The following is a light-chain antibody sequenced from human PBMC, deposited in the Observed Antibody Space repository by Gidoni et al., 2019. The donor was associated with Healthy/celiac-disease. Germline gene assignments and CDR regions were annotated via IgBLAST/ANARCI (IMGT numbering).Light chain of an antibody. J-gene: IGLJ1*01. CDR2: GNS. CDR3: QSYDSSLSGSYV. Sequence: QSVLSQPPSVSGAPGQRGTISCTGSSSNIGAGYDVHWYQQLPGTAPKLLIYGNSIRRSGAPDRFSGSKSGTSASLAITVLQAEDEADYYCQSYDSSLSGSYVFGTGTKVTVL. CDR1: SSNIGAGYD. V-gene: IGLV1-40*01.